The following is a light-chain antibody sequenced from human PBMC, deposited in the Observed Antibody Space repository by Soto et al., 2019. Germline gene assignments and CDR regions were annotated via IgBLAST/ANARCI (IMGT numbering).Light chain of an antibody. CDR1: QSLLHNNGYNY. J-gene: IGKJ5*01. Sequence: DIVVTQSPLSLPVTPGEPASISCRSSQSLLHNNGYNYLDWYLQKPGQSPQLLIYLGSNRAPGVPDRFSGNGSGTDFTLKISRVEAEDVGVYYCMQGLQNLIFWQGTRLEIQ. CDR2: LGS. CDR3: MQGLQNLI. V-gene: IGKV2-28*01.